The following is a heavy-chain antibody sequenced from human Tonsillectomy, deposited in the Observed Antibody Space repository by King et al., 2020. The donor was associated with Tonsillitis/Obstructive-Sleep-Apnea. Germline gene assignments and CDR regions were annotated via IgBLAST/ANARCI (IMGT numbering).Heavy chain of an antibody. CDR2: ISYDGTNK. V-gene: IGHV3-30*04. CDR3: ARGENEAWTWIDP. Sequence: VQLVESGGGVVQPGRSLRLSCAASGFTFSSYAMHWVRQAPGKGLEWMAVISYDGTNKYYADSVKGRFTISRDNSKNTLYLQMNSLRAEETAVYYCARGENEAWTWIDPWGEGTLVTASS. J-gene: IGHJ5*02. D-gene: IGHD1-1*01. CDR1: GFTFSSYA.